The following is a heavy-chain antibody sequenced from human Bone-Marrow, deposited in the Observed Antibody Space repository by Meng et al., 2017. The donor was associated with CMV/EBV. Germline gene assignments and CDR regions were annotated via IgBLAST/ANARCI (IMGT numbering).Heavy chain of an antibody. D-gene: IGHD2-2*02. V-gene: IGHV4-39*07. J-gene: IGHJ6*02. Sequence: SETLSLTCTVSGGSMKRNTYYWGWIRQPPGKGLEWIGSMYYSGRTHYNPSLKRRVSIFGDSSKNHLSLNLRSVTGADTAVYYCGRASGVFCSSANCYRSGTDVWGPGTTVTVSS. CDR1: GGSMKRNTYY. CDR3: GRASGVFCSSANCYRSGTDV. CDR2: MYYSGRT.